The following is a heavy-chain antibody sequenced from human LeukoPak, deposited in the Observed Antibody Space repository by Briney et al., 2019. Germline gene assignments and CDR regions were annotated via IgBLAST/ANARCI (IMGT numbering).Heavy chain of an antibody. V-gene: IGHV1-8*01. Sequence: ASVTVSCKPSGYTFTRYVIHWVRQATGQELEGVGWMNLKRCNRGYAQTFQGRVKITADKSTSTAYMELSSLRSEDTAVYYCASHSPRIAAAGGAYAFDIWGQGTMVTVSS. CDR3: ASHSPRIAAAGGAYAFDI. CDR2: MNLKRCNR. D-gene: IGHD6-13*01. J-gene: IGHJ3*02. CDR1: GYTFTRYV.